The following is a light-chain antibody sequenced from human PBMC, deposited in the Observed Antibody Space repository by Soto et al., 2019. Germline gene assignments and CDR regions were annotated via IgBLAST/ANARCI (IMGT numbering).Light chain of an antibody. V-gene: IGLV2-11*01. CDR3: CSYAGIYTFYV. J-gene: IGLJ1*01. CDR2: DVS. CDR1: SSDVGGYNY. Sequence: QSVLTQPRSVSGSPGQSVTISCSGTSSDVGGYNYVSWYQQHPGKAPKLMIYDVSKRPSGVPDRFSGSKSGNTASLTISGLQAEDEADYYCCSYAGIYTFYVFGTGTKLTV.